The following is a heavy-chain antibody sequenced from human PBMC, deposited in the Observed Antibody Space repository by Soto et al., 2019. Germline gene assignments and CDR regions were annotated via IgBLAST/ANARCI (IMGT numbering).Heavy chain of an antibody. Sequence: GGSLRLSCAASGFTFSSHATGWVRQAPGQGLEWVPTISGSGGSTYYADSVKGRFTISRDNSKNTLYLQMNSLRAEDTAVYYCAKDIRITICGVGNVPVAVDYWGQGTLVTVSS. D-gene: IGHD3-3*01. CDR1: GFTFSSHA. V-gene: IGHV3-23*01. CDR3: AKDIRITICGVGNVPVAVDY. CDR2: ISGSGGST. J-gene: IGHJ4*02.